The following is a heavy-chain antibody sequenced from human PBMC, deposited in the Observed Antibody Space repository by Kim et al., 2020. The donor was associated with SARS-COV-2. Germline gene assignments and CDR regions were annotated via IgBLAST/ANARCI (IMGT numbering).Heavy chain of an antibody. D-gene: IGHD3-22*01. Sequence: SVKVSCKASGGTFSSYAISWVRQAPGQGLEWMGRIIPILGIANYAQKFQGRVTITADKSTSTAYMELSSLRSEDTAVYYCASANYYDSSGYYNYYFDYWGQGTLVTVSS. CDR2: IIPILGIA. V-gene: IGHV1-69*04. CDR1: GGTFSSYA. CDR3: ASANYYDSSGYYNYYFDY. J-gene: IGHJ4*02.